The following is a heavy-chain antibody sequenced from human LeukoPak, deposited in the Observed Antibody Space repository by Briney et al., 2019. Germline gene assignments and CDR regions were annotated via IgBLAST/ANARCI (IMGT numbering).Heavy chain of an antibody. CDR2: IYSGGST. CDR3: ASRVGATLGDY. D-gene: IGHD1-26*01. V-gene: IGHV3-66*01. CDR1: GFTVSSNY. Sequence: GGSLRLSCAASGFTVSSNYMSWVRQAPGKGLEWVSVIYSGGSTYYADSVKGRFTISRDNSKNTQYLQMNSLRAEDTAVYYCASRVGATLGDYWGQGTLVTVSS. J-gene: IGHJ4*02.